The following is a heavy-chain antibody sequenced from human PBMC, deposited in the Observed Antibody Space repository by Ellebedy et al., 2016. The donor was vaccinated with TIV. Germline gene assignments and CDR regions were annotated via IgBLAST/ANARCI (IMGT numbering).Heavy chain of an antibody. CDR1: GLSVNSDGMR. CDR3: ALIRSDAFDI. Sequence: SGPTLVQPTQTLTLTCTFSGLSVNSDGMRVNWIRQPPGKALEWLARIDWDDDKLYRTSMKTRLTIPKDTSKNQVVLTMTNVDTVDTGTYSCALIRSDAFDIWGQGTVVTVSS. J-gene: IGHJ3*02. V-gene: IGHV2-70*04. CDR2: IDWDDDK.